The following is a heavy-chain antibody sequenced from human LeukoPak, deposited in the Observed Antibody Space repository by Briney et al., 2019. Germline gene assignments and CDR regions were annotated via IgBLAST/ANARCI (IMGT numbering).Heavy chain of an antibody. CDR3: ARRYSYGSFDY. J-gene: IGHJ4*02. D-gene: IGHD5-18*01. V-gene: IGHV4-59*08. CDR2: IYYSGST. CDR1: GGSISNYY. Sequence: SETLSLTCTVSGGSISNYYWSWIRQPPGKGLEWIGYIYYSGSTNYNPSLKSRVTISVDTSKNQFSLKLSSVTAADTAVYYCARRYSYGSFDYWGQGTLVTVSS.